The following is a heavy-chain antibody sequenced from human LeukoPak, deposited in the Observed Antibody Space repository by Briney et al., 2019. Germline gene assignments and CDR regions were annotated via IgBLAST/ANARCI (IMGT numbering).Heavy chain of an antibody. J-gene: IGHJ6*04. D-gene: IGHD3-10*01. CDR1: GGSISSYY. Sequence: PSETLSLTCTVSGGSISSYYWSWIRQPPGKGLEWIGYIYYSGSTNYNPSLKSRVTISVDTSKNQFSLKLSSVTAADTAVYYCARRGGGSSMVWAPYYYYGMDVWGKGTTVTVSS. CDR2: IYYSGST. CDR3: ARRGGGSSMVWAPYYYYGMDV. V-gene: IGHV4-59*08.